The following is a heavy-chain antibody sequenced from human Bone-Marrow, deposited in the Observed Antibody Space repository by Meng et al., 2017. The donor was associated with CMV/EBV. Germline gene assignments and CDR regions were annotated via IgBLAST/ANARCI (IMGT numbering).Heavy chain of an antibody. V-gene: IGHV6-1*01. Sequence: SETLSLTCAISGDSVSSNSATWSWIRQSPSRGLEWLGRTYYRSKWYIDYAVPVKSRIDINPDTSKNQFSLQLNAVTPEDTAVYYCARVRCSTTSCYYEYYYGMDVWGQGTTVTVSS. CDR2: TYYRSKWYI. CDR3: ARVRCSTTSCYYEYYYGMDV. J-gene: IGHJ6*02. D-gene: IGHD2-2*01. CDR1: GDSVSSNSAT.